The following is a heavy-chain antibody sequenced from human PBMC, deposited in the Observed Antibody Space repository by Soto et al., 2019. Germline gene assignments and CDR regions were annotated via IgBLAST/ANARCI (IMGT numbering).Heavy chain of an antibody. CDR2: ISSDGSST. CDR1: GFTFSSYW. CDR3: ARGGGGYSYG. V-gene: IGHV3-74*01. J-gene: IGHJ4*02. D-gene: IGHD5-18*01. Sequence: EAQLVESGGGLVQPGGSLRLSCAASGFTFSSYWMHWFRQAPGKGLVWVSRISSDGSSTSYADSVKGRFTISRDNAKNTLYLQMNSLRAEDTAVYYCARGGGGYSYGWGQGTLVTVSS.